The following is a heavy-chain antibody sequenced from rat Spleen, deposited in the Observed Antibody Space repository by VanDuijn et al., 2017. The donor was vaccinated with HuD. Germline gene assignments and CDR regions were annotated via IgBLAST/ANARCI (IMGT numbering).Heavy chain of an antibody. CDR1: GFTFSNYG. CDR3: SPLPGRNLAY. Sequence: EVQLVESGGGLVQPGRSLKLSCAASGFTFSNYGMAWVRQAPKKGLEWVATISYDGSSTYYRDSVKGRFTISRDNAKSTLYLQMDSLRSEDTATYYCSPLPGRNLAYWGQGVVVTVSS. CDR2: ISYDGSST. D-gene: IGHD1-4*01. V-gene: IGHV5-7*01. J-gene: IGHJ2*01.